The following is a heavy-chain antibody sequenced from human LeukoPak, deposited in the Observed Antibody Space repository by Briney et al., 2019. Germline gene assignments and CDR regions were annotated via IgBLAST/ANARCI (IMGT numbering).Heavy chain of an antibody. CDR3: ARGSSGGSCYSCWFDP. D-gene: IGHD2-15*01. V-gene: IGHV1-46*01. CDR1: GYTFTSYY. Sequence: GASVKVSCKASGYTFTSYYMHWVRQAPGQGLEWMGIINPSGGSTSYAQKFQGRVTMTRDTSTSTVYMELSSLRSEDTAVYYCARGSSGGSCYSCWFDPWGQGTLVTVSS. CDR2: INPSGGST. J-gene: IGHJ5*02.